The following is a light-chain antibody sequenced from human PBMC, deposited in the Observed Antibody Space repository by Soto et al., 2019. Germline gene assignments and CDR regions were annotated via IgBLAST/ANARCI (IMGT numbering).Light chain of an antibody. CDR1: QSVSSN. CDR2: GAS. J-gene: IGKJ4*01. CDR3: QQYNNWPLT. Sequence: EIVMTQSPATLSVSPGERATLSCRASQSVSSNLAWDQQKPGQAPRLLIYGASTRATGIPARFSVSGSGTEFTLTISSLQSEDFAVYYCQQYNNWPLTFGGGTKVEIK. V-gene: IGKV3-15*01.